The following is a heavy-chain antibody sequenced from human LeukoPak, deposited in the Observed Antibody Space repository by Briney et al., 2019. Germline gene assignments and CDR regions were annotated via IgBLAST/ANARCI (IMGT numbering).Heavy chain of an antibody. CDR1: GFTVSSNS. CDR3: ARGSGTYQIFDY. D-gene: IGHD1-26*01. CDR2: IYSGGDT. V-gene: IGHV3-66*01. Sequence: GGSLRLSCAASGFTVSSNSMSWVRQAPGKGLEWVSVIYSGGDTYYADSVKGRFTISRDNSKNTLYLQMNSLRAEDTGVYYCARGSGTYQIFDYWGQGTLVTVSS. J-gene: IGHJ4*02.